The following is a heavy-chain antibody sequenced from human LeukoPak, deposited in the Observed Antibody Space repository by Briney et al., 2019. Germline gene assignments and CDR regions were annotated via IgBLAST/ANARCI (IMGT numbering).Heavy chain of an antibody. CDR1: GYTFTGYY. Sequence: ASVKVSCKASGYTFTGYYMHWVRQAPGQGLEWMGWINPNSGGTNYAQKFQGWVTMTRDTPISTAYMELSRLRSDDTAVYYCARRYSSGWYLDAFDIWGQGTMVTVSS. V-gene: IGHV1-2*04. D-gene: IGHD6-19*01. J-gene: IGHJ3*02. CDR3: ARRYSSGWYLDAFDI. CDR2: INPNSGGT.